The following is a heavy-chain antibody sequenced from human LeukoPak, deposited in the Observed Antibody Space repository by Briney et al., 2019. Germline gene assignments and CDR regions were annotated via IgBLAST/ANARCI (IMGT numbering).Heavy chain of an antibody. CDR2: IYPRDSDT. CDR3: ARLQSVVVITPLDY. Sequence: GESLKISCKGSAYSFTSYWIGWVRQMPGKGLEWMGVIYPRDSDTRYSPSFEGQVTISADWAISNTYLQWSSLKASDTAMYYCARLQSVVVITPLDYWGQGTLVTVSS. CDR1: AYSFTSYW. J-gene: IGHJ4*02. D-gene: IGHD3-22*01. V-gene: IGHV5-51*01.